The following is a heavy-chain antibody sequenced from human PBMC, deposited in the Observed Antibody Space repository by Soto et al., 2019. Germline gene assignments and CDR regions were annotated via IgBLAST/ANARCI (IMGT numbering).Heavy chain of an antibody. D-gene: IGHD1-1*01. J-gene: IGHJ4*02. CDR3: ARGPRVSSTGTGAH. Sequence: GGSLRLSCSVSGFSFSAYWMHWVRQVPGKGLTWVSRISDDGSTATYADSVKGRFVISRDNAKNSLYLEMNTLRADDSGLYYCARGPRVSSTGTGAHWGRGTLVTVS. CDR2: ISDDGSTA. V-gene: IGHV3-74*01. CDR1: GFSFSAYW.